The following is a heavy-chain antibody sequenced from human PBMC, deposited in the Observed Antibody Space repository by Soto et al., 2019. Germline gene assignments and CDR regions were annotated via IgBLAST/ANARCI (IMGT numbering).Heavy chain of an antibody. CDR3: ARDNGIEGPFDP. V-gene: IGHV4-59*01. J-gene: IGHJ5*02. Sequence: PSETLSLTCTVSGGSINNYYWSWIRQPPGKGLEWIGYIFYSGSPTYNPSLKSRVTISVDTSKKQFSLKLTSVTAADASVYYCARDNGIEGPFDPWGQGTLVTVSS. CDR1: GGSINNYY. CDR2: IFYSGSP.